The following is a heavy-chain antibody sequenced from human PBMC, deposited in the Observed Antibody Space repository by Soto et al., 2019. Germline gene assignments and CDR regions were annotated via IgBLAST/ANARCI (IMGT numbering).Heavy chain of an antibody. V-gene: IGHV1-8*01. Sequence: ASVKVSCKASGYTFTSYDINWVRQATGQGLEWMGWMNPNSGNTGYAQKFQGRVTMTRNTSISTAYMELSSLRSEDTAVYYCARRAPYGVGLGEQHFDIWGQGTMGTVSS. CDR1: GYTFTSYD. CDR3: ARRAPYGVGLGEQHFDI. J-gene: IGHJ3*02. CDR2: MNPNSGNT. D-gene: IGHD3-10*01.